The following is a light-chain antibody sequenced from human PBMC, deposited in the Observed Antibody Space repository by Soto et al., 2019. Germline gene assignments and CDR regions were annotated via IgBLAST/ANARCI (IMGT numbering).Light chain of an antibody. V-gene: IGLV2-23*02. Sequence: QSVLTQPASVSGSPGQSIAISCTGTSSDVGSYNLVSWYQHHPGKAPKLMIYEVTKRPSGVSDRFFASKSGNTASLTISGLQAEDEADYFCCSYAGGSTPWVFSGGTKLTVL. CDR1: SSDVGSYNL. CDR2: EVT. J-gene: IGLJ3*02. CDR3: CSYAGGSTPWV.